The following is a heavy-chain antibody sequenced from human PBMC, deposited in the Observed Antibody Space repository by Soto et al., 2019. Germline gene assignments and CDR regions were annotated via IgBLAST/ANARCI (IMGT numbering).Heavy chain of an antibody. CDR2: IYHSGST. CDR3: ARLRWETENNWFDP. Sequence: NPSETLSLTCTVSGDSISSVDHYWSWIRQPPGKGPEWMGYIYHSGSTHYNPSLNSRLTISIDTSTNRFSLNLTSVTAADTAVYFCARLRWETENNWFDPWGQGALVTVSS. CDR1: GDSISSVDHY. D-gene: IGHD1-26*01. V-gene: IGHV4-30-4*01. J-gene: IGHJ5*02.